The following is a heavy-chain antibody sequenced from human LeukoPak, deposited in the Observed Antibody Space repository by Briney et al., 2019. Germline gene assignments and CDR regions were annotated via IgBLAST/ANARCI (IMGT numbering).Heavy chain of an antibody. V-gene: IGHV4-59*12. CDR1: GGSISSYY. CDR3: ATGNCGGDCYSGWFDP. D-gene: IGHD2-21*02. CDR2: IYHSGST. J-gene: IGHJ5*02. Sequence: PSETLSLTSTVSGGSISSYYWSWIRQPPGKGLEWIGYIYHSGSTYYNPSLKSRVTISVDRSKNQFSLKLSSVTAADTAVYYCATGNCGGDCYSGWFDPWGQRTLVTVSS.